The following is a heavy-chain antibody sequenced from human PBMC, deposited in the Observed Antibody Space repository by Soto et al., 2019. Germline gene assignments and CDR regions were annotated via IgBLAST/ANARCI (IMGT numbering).Heavy chain of an antibody. D-gene: IGHD4-17*01. Sequence: PSETLSLTCTVSGGSISSGGYYWSWIRQHPGTGLEWIGYIYYSGSTNYNTSLKSRVTISVDTSKNQFSLKLSSVTAADTAVYYCARDCVGDYPYYYYGMDVWGQGTTVTVSS. CDR3: ARDCVGDYPYYYYGMDV. CDR1: GGSISSGGYY. V-gene: IGHV4-61*08. CDR2: IYYSGST. J-gene: IGHJ6*02.